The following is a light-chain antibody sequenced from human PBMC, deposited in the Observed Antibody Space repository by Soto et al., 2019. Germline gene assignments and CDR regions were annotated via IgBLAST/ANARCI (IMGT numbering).Light chain of an antibody. Sequence: EIVLTQSPATLSLSPGERATLSCRASQSFTKFLAWYQQKSGQAPRLLIHDTSNRATGIPARFNGSGSGTEFTRTITSLEPEDFAFYYRQYRSDRPPGLTFGGGTKVEIK. V-gene: IGKV3-11*01. CDR1: QSFTKF. CDR2: DTS. CDR3: QYRSDRPPGLT. J-gene: IGKJ4*01.